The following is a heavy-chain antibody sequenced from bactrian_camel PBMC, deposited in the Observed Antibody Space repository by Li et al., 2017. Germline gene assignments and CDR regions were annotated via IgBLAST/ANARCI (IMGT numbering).Heavy chain of an antibody. J-gene: IGHJ6*01. V-gene: IGHV3S60*01. CDR3: AAADVRRGDSWFYFGN. CDR1: GVSFDESD. Sequence: QLVESGGGSVHPGESLRLSCTTSGVSFDESDMGWYRQAPGNECEMVATIYSDDGTTYYDDSVKGRFTISQDNAKKTLFLQMNNVQPEDTAMYYCAAADVRRGDSWFYFGNWGQGTQVTVS. D-gene: IGHD6*01. CDR2: IYSDDGTT.